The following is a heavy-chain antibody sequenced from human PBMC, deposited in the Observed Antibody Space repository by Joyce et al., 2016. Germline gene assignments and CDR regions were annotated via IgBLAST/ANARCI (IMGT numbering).Heavy chain of an antibody. CDR1: GFTVGNNY. D-gene: IGHD2/OR15-2a*01. Sequence: EVQLVESGAGLIQPGGSLRLSCAGSGFTVGNNYMTWIRPAPGKGLEWVCVSYAAGNTNYADSVKGRFTMSRDNSKNALYLQMNSLRVDDTSVYYCARATGSEDFYPFGDWGQGTLVTVSS. CDR3: ARATGSEDFYPFGD. CDR2: SYAAGNT. V-gene: IGHV3-53*01. J-gene: IGHJ4*02.